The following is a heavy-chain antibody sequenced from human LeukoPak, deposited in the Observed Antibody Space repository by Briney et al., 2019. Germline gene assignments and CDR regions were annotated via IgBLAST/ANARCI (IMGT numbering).Heavy chain of an antibody. V-gene: IGHV3-7*01. Sequence: PGGSLRLSCAASGFTFSSYWMSWVRQAPGKGLEWVANIKQDGSEKYYVDSVKGRFTISRDNAKNSLYLQMNSLRAEDTAVYYCARDVPLYCSGGSCYLFDYWGQGTLVTVSS. CDR2: IKQDGSEK. CDR1: GFTFSSYW. CDR3: ARDVPLYCSGGSCYLFDY. D-gene: IGHD2-15*01. J-gene: IGHJ4*02.